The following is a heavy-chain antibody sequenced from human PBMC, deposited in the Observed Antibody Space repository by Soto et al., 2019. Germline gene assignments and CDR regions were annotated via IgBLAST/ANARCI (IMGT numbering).Heavy chain of an antibody. CDR1: GGSISSYY. J-gene: IGHJ4*02. D-gene: IGHD1-26*01. CDR2: ISYSGST. Sequence: SETLSLTCTVSGGSISSYYWSWIRQPPGKGLEWIGHISYSGSTNYNPSLKSRVTISLDTSKNQFSLKLSSVTAADTAIYYCAKIGAQWELLGWGQGTLVTVSS. CDR3: AKIGAQWELLG. V-gene: IGHV4-59*01.